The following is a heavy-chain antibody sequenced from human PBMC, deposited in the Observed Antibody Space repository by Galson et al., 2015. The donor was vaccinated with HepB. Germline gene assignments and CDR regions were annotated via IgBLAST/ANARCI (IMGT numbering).Heavy chain of an antibody. CDR1: GGSFSGYY. Sequence: SETLSLTCAVYGGSFSGYYWSWIRQPPGKGLEWIGEINHSGSTNYNPSLKSRVTISVDTSKNQFSLKLSSVTAADTAVYYCARGSDIVVVPAAEGEIDYWGQGTLVTVSS. CDR2: INHSGST. D-gene: IGHD2-2*01. CDR3: ARGSDIVVVPAAEGEIDY. J-gene: IGHJ4*02. V-gene: IGHV4-34*01.